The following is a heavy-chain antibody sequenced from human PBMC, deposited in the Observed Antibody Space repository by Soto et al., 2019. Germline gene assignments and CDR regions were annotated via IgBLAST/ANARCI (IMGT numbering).Heavy chain of an antibody. J-gene: IGHJ6*03. V-gene: IGHV1-46*03. CDR1: GYTFTSYY. D-gene: IGHD6-13*01. CDR2: INPSGGST. Sequence: ASVKVSCKASGYTFTSYYMHWVRQAPGQGLEWMGIINPSGGSTSYAQRFQGRVTMTRDTSTSTVYMELSSLRSEDTAVYYCVSDLLPFPCLAAAGVGSEHCSVLDVWGKWTTVT. CDR3: VSDLLPFPCLAAAGVGSEHCSVLDV.